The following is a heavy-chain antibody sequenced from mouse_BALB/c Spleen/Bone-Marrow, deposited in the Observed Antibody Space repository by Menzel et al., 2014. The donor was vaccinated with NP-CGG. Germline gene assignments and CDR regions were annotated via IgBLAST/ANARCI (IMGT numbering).Heavy chain of an antibody. CDR1: GYSFTGYN. CDR3: ARSYNSFDF. J-gene: IGHJ2*01. V-gene: IGHV1-39*01. Sequence: EVQLQQSGPELEKPGASVKISCKASGYSFTGYNMNWVKQYNGQSLEWIGNVDPYYGATTYNQKFKGKATSTVDKSSSTAYMQLQRLTSEDSAVYYCARSYNSFDFWGQGTTLTISS. CDR2: VDPYYGAT.